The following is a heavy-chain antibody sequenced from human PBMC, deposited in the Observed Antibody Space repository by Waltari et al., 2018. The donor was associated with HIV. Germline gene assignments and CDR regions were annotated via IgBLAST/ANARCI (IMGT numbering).Heavy chain of an antibody. Sequence: EVQLVESGGGLVQPGGSLKLSCAASGFTFSGSAMHWVRQASGKGREWVGRIRSKANIYATAYAASGKGRFTISRDDSKNTAYLQMNSLKTEDTAVYYCGGIPGGYWGQGTLVTVSS. V-gene: IGHV3-73*01. D-gene: IGHD3-16*01. CDR1: GFTFSGSA. CDR2: IRSKANIYAT. J-gene: IGHJ4*02. CDR3: GGIPGGY.